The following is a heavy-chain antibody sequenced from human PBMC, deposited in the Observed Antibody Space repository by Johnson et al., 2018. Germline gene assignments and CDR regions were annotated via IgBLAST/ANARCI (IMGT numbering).Heavy chain of an antibody. D-gene: IGHD6-19*01. V-gene: IGHV4-59*01. Sequence: QVQLQQSGPGLVKPSESLSLTCTVSGGSITDDYWIWIRQPPGNGLEWIGYISYSGNTKYNPSLDSPVTISVNTSKTQFSLRLSSVTAADTAIYYCAKAVGSGSDDMDVWGKGTTVTVSS. CDR3: AKAVGSGSDDMDV. CDR2: ISYSGNT. CDR1: GGSITDDY. J-gene: IGHJ6*03.